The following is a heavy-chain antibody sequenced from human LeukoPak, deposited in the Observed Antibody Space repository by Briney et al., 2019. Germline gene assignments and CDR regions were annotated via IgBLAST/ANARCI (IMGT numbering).Heavy chain of an antibody. J-gene: IGHJ4*02. D-gene: IGHD6-13*01. Sequence: SETLSLTCTVSGGSISSSTYYWGWIRQPPGKGLEWIGSSYYTGSTYYNPSLKSRVTISVDTSKNQFSLKLSSVTAADTAVYYCATSYSSSWPEIDYWGQGTLVTVSS. CDR1: GGSISSSTYY. CDR2: SYYTGST. V-gene: IGHV4-39*01. CDR3: ATSYSSSWPEIDY.